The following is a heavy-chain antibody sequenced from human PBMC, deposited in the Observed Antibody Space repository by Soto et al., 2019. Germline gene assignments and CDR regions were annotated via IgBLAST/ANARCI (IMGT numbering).Heavy chain of an antibody. CDR3: AMSIVVVTALDN. J-gene: IGHJ4*02. CDR2: INAGNGNT. V-gene: IGHV1-3*05. D-gene: IGHD2-21*02. Sequence: QVQLVQSGAEEKKAGASVKVSCKASGYTFTTYAMHWVRQAPGQRLEWMGWINAGNGNTKYSQRFQGRVTITRDTSASTAYMELSSLKSEDTAVYYCAMSIVVVTALDNWGQGTLVTVSS. CDR1: GYTFTTYA.